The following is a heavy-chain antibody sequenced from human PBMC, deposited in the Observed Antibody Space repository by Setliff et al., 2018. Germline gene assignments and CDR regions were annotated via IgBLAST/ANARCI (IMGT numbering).Heavy chain of an antibody. V-gene: IGHV3-23*01. CDR2: IGGRGIST. Sequence: GGSLRLSCAASGFTFGDFAMTWVRQAPGKGLEWVSGIGGRGISTYYADSVKGRFTISRDNSKNTLYLQMGSLRAEDMAVYYCARVGTGMDVWGQGTTVTVSS. D-gene: IGHD1-1*01. CDR3: ARVGTGMDV. CDR1: GFTFGDFA. J-gene: IGHJ6*02.